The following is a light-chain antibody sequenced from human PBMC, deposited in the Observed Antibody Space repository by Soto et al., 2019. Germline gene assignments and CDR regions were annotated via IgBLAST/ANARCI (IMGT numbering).Light chain of an antibody. CDR1: SSDVGGYNY. Sequence: QSVLTQPASVSGSPGQSITISCTGTSSDVGGYNYVSWYQQHPGKAPKLMIYDVSNRPSGVSNRFSGSKSCNTASLTISGLQAEDEADYYCSSYTSSSTSVVFGGGTQLTVL. CDR2: DVS. J-gene: IGLJ2*01. CDR3: SSYTSSSTSVV. V-gene: IGLV2-14*01.